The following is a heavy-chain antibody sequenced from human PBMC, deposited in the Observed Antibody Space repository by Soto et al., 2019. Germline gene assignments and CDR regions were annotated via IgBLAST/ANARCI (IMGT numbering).Heavy chain of an antibody. CDR3: VKNSGWFNT. Sequence: GGSLRLSCAASGFPFSSTDMSWVRQAPGKGLEWVSTILDTGTTVFYADSVKGRFTVSRDNSHNTLSVQMNNLRADDTAVYYCVKNSGWFNTWGQGTLVTAPQ. J-gene: IGHJ5*02. CDR1: GFPFSSTD. CDR2: ILDTGTTV. V-gene: IGHV3-23*01. D-gene: IGHD3-10*01.